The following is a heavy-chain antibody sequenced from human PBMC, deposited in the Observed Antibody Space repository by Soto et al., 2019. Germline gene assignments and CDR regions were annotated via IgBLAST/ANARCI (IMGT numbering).Heavy chain of an antibody. V-gene: IGHV4-59*01. Sequence: PSETLSLTCTVSGGSLSSYYWSWLRRPPGKGLEWIGYIYNSGSTHSNPSLQSRVTISVDTSKNQFSLKLSSVTAADTGIYYCARSRITMVREFITDNMDVWGQGTTVPV. CDR1: GGSLSSYY. J-gene: IGHJ6*02. CDR3: ARSRITMVREFITDNMDV. CDR2: IYNSGST. D-gene: IGHD3-10*01.